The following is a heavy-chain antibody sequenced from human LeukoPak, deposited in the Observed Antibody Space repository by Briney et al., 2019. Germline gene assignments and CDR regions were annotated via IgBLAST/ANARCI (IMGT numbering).Heavy chain of an antibody. V-gene: IGHV4-61*02. CDR2: IYTSGST. D-gene: IGHD5-12*01. Sequence: SQTLSLTCTVSGGSISSGSYYWSWLRQPAGTGLEWIGRIYTSGSTNYNPSLKSRVTISVDTSKNQFSLKLSSVTAADTAVYYCARDRGGYQSFDYWGQGTLVTVSS. J-gene: IGHJ4*02. CDR3: ARDRGGYQSFDY. CDR1: GGSISSGSYY.